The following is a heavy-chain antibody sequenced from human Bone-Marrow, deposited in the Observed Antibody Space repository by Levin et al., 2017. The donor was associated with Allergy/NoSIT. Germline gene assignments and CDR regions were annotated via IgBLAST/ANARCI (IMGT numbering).Heavy chain of an antibody. CDR1: GFTYSTYG. D-gene: IGHD2-2*01. CDR2: IWHDGSKK. CDR3: ARAGTYCSSSSCYNGWIDY. V-gene: IGHV3-33*01. Sequence: GGSLRLSCAASGFTYSTYGMHWVRQPPGRGLEWVAVIWHDGSKKFYADSVKGRFTISRDNSKNSLSLQMNSLRVEDTAVYYCARAGTYCSSSSCYNGWIDYWGQGTLVTVSS. J-gene: IGHJ4*02.